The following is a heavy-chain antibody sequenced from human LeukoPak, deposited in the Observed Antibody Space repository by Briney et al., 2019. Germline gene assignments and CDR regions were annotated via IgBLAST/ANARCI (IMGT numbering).Heavy chain of an antibody. V-gene: IGHV1-46*01. J-gene: IGHJ3*02. CDR3: AGGYYYDSGSYFNAFDI. CDR2: INPSGGST. CDR1: GCTFSTYW. Sequence: GASVKVACKASGCTFSTYWISWVRQAPGQGLDWIGIINPSGGSTRSAQKFQGRVTMTRDTSRSTVYMELSSLRSEDTAVYYCAGGYYYDSGSYFNAFDIWGQGTMVTVSS. D-gene: IGHD3-10*01.